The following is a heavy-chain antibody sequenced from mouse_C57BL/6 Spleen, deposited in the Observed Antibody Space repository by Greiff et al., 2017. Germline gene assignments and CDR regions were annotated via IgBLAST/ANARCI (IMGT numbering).Heavy chain of an antibody. Sequence: QVQLQQSGAELARPGDSVKLSCKASGYTFTSYWMHWVKQRPGQGLEWIGYINPSSGYTKYNQKFKDKATLTADQSSSTAYMQLSSLTYDDSAVYSSARDDYEAMDDWGQVTSVTFSS. CDR1: GYTFTSYW. CDR3: ARDDYEAMDD. CDR2: INPSSGYT. J-gene: IGHJ4*01. D-gene: IGHD2-4*01. V-gene: IGHV1-7*01.